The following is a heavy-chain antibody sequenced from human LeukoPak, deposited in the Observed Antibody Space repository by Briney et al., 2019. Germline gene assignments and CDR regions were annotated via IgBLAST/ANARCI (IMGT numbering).Heavy chain of an antibody. CDR1: GYTFTSHY. J-gene: IGHJ4*02. Sequence: GASVKVSCKASGYTFTSHYMHWVRQAPGQGLEWMGIINPSGGSTSYAQKFQGRVTMTTDTSTSTAYMELKSLRSDDTAVYYCARIRLESYFDYWGQGTLVTVSS. D-gene: IGHD3-3*01. V-gene: IGHV1-46*01. CDR2: INPSGGST. CDR3: ARIRLESYFDY.